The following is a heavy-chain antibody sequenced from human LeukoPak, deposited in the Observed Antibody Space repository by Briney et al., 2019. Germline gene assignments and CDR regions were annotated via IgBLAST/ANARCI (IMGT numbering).Heavy chain of an antibody. J-gene: IGHJ4*02. V-gene: IGHV3-11*01. D-gene: IGHD6-6*01. CDR2: ISSSGSTI. CDR3: ARASYSSSPVFDY. CDR1: GFTFSDYY. Sequence: GGSLRLSCAASGFTFSDYYMSWIRQAPGKGLEWVSYISSSGSTIYYADSVKGRFTISRDNAKNSLYLQMNSLRAEDTAVYYCARASYSSSPVFDYWGQGTLVTVSS.